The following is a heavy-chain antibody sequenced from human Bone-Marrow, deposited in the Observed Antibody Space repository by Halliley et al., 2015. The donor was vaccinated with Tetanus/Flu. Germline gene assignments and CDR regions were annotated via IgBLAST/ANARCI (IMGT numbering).Heavy chain of an antibody. J-gene: IGHJ6*02. D-gene: IGHD3-3*01. Sequence: QLVQSGAEVKKPGESLKISCEAFGYIFSDSWIAWVRQMPGKGLEWMGIIFPHDSETRYSPSFEGQATMSADKSLYTAYLQWSSLRASDSGIYYCARGTVFGVVLDVWGQGTSVTVSS. V-gene: IGHV5-51*01. CDR1: GYIFSDSW. CDR3: ARGTVFGVVLDV. CDR2: IFPHDSET.